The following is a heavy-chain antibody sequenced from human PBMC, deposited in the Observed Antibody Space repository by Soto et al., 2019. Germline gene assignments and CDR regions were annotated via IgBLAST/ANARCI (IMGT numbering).Heavy chain of an antibody. CDR1: GFTFSSYG. J-gene: IGHJ6*02. CDR2: ISYDGSNK. D-gene: IGHD1-26*01. V-gene: IGHV3-30*18. CDR3: AKDVVVGATTGLGDYYYYYGMDV. Sequence: VGSLRLSCAASGFTFSSYGMHWVRQAPGKGLEWVAVISYDGSNKYYADSVKGRFTISRDNSKNTLYLQMNSLRAEDTDVYYCAKDVVVGATTGLGDYYYYYGMDVWGQGTTVTVSS.